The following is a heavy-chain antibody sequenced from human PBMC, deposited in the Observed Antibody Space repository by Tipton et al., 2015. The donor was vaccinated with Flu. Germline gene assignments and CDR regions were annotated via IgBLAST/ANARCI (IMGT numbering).Heavy chain of an antibody. CDR2: IYISGST. CDR3: ARGTGDADTYFDS. Sequence: TLSLTCSVSGGSISSTTHYWSWIRQPAGKGLEWIGRIYISGSTNYNPSLKSRVSMSLDRAKNQFSLKVNSVTAADTAVYYCARGTGDADTYFDSWGQGTLVTVSS. J-gene: IGHJ4*02. D-gene: IGHD1-1*01. CDR1: GGSISSTTHY. V-gene: IGHV4-61*02.